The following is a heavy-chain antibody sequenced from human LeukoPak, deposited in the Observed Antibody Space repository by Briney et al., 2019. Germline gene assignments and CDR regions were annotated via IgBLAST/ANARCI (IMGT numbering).Heavy chain of an antibody. J-gene: IGHJ3*02. V-gene: IGHV4-61*02. CDR3: ARAIEGLRFLEWQMKPRQKNAFDI. D-gene: IGHD3-3*01. Sequence: SETLSLTCTVSGSSITSGDYYWSWIRQPAGKGLEWIGRIYTSGSTNYNPSLKSRVTISVDTSKNQFSLKLSSVTAADTAVYYCARAIEGLRFLEWQMKPRQKNAFDIWGQGTMVTVSS. CDR2: IYTSGST. CDR1: GSSITSGDYY.